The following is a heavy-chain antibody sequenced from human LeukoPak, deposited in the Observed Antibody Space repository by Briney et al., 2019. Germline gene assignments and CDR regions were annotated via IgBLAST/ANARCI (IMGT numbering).Heavy chain of an antibody. J-gene: IGHJ3*02. D-gene: IGHD3-10*01. Sequence: GGSLRLSCAASGFTFSSYGMHWVRQAPGKGLEWVAVISYDGSNKYYADSVKGRFTISRDNSKNTLYLQMNSLRAEDTAVYYCAKELWSGGAFHIWGQGTMVTVSS. CDR2: ISYDGSNK. CDR3: AKELWSGGAFHI. V-gene: IGHV3-30*19. CDR1: GFTFSSYG.